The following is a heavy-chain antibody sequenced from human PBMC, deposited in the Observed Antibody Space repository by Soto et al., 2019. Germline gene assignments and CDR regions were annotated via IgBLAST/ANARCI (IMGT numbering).Heavy chain of an antibody. CDR3: ARDWYSSNGDYYYGMDV. D-gene: IGHD6-19*01. J-gene: IGHJ6*02. CDR1: GFTCSSYN. Sequence: LRLSCAASGFTCSSYNMNWVRQAPGKGLEWVSYISSSSTIYYADSVKGRFTISRDNAKNSLYLQMNSLRDEDTAVYYCARDWYSSNGDYYYGMDVWGQGTTVTVSS. V-gene: IGHV3-48*02. CDR2: ISSSSTI.